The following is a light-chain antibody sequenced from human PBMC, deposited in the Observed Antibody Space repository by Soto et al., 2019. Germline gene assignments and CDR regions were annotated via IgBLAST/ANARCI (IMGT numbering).Light chain of an antibody. CDR1: SSDIGYYDF. V-gene: IGLV2-14*03. CDR3: SSYTTSNTVI. CDR2: NVY. Sequence: QSVLTQPASVSGSPGQSITISCTGTSSDIGYYDFVSWYQQHPDKAPRVIIYNVYHRPSGVSNRFSGSKSGNTASLTISGLLAEDEGNYYCSSYTTSNTVIIGGGTKLTVL. J-gene: IGLJ2*01.